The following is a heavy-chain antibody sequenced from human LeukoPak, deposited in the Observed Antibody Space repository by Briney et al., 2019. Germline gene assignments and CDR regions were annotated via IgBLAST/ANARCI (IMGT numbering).Heavy chain of an antibody. Sequence: ASVTVSFTASGYTFTVYYMHWVRQAPGQGLELMGRINPNSGGTNYAQKFQGRVTMTRDTSISTAYMELSRLRSDDTAVYYCARVEGSSGWYYFDYWGQGTLVTVSS. CDR3: ARVEGSSGWYYFDY. D-gene: IGHD6-19*01. V-gene: IGHV1-2*06. CDR2: INPNSGGT. CDR1: GYTFTVYY. J-gene: IGHJ4*02.